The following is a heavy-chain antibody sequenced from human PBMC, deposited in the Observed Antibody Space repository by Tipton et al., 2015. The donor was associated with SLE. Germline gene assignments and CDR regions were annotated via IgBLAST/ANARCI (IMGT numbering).Heavy chain of an antibody. CDR1: GFSISDYY. D-gene: IGHD1/OR15-1a*01. V-gene: IGHV3-11*06. CDR3: ARERNRDFDY. CDR2: SSSTSTYV. Sequence: SLRLSCAASGFSISDYYMSWIRQAPGKGLEWVSYSSSTSTYVHYADSVKGRFTISRDNAKNSLYLQMDSLRVDDTALYYCARERNRDFDYWGQGTLVTVSS. J-gene: IGHJ4*02.